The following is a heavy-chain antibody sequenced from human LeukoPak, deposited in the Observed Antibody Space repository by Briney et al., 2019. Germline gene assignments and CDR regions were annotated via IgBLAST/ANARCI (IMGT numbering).Heavy chain of an antibody. V-gene: IGHV3-30*18. D-gene: IGHD6-19*01. J-gene: IGHJ3*02. CDR1: GFTFSSYG. Sequence: PGRSLRLSCAASGFTFSSYGMHWVRQAPGKGLEWVAVISYDGSNKYYADSVKGRFTISRDNSKNTLYLQMNSLRAEDTAVYYCAKGEQWLPTGDDAFDIWGQGTMVTVSS. CDR2: ISYDGSNK. CDR3: AKGEQWLPTGDDAFDI.